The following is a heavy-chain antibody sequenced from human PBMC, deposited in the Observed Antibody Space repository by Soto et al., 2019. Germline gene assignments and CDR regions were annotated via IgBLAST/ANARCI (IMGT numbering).Heavy chain of an antibody. Sequence: PSETLSLTCAVYGVSFSGYYWSLIRQPPGKGLEWIGGINHSGSTNYNPSLKSRVTISVDTSKNQFSLKLSSVTAADTAVYYCAGRKYSYGYRVYYYGMDVWGQGTTVTVSS. V-gene: IGHV4-34*01. D-gene: IGHD5-18*01. CDR1: GVSFSGYY. CDR2: INHSGST. J-gene: IGHJ6*02. CDR3: AGRKYSYGYRVYYYGMDV.